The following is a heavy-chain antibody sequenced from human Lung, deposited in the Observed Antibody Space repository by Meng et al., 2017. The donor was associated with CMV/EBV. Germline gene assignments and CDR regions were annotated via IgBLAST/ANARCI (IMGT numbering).Heavy chain of an antibody. Sequence: SXAVYGGSFSGYYWSWIRQPPGKGLEWIGEINHSGSTNYNPSLKSRVTISVDTSKNQFSLKLSSVTAADTAVYYCARGGYCSSTSCYAGRPFDYWGQGTXVTVSS. J-gene: IGHJ4*02. D-gene: IGHD2-2*01. CDR2: INHSGST. CDR3: ARGGYCSSTSCYAGRPFDY. V-gene: IGHV4-34*01. CDR1: GGSFSGYY.